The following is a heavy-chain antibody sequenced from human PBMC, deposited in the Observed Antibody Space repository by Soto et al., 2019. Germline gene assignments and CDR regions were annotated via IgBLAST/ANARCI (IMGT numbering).Heavy chain of an antibody. V-gene: IGHV3-23*01. J-gene: IGHJ4*02. CDR3: AKGLINGRWYAAD. CDR2: ITESGTGT. D-gene: IGHD6-13*01. CDR1: GFTFSSCG. Sequence: GVSMKVSCRAAGFTFSSCGMSWVRQAPGKGLEWVSCITESGTGTNYADSVKGRFTISRDNSKNTMYLQMNNLRAEDTGVYYCAKGLINGRWYAADWGQGTLVTVSS.